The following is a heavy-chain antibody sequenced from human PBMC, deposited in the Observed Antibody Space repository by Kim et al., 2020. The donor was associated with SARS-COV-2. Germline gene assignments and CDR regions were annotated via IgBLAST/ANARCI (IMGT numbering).Heavy chain of an antibody. CDR1: GFTFSSYA. CDR3: AKAPHGYCSGGSCYYFDY. CDR2: ISGSGGST. J-gene: IGHJ4*02. Sequence: GGSLRLSCAASGFTFSSYAMSWVRQAPGKGLEWVSAISGSGGSTYYADSVKGRFTISRDNSKNTLYLQMNSLRAEDTAVYYCAKAPHGYCSGGSCYYFDYWGQGTLVTVSS. V-gene: IGHV3-23*01. D-gene: IGHD2-15*01.